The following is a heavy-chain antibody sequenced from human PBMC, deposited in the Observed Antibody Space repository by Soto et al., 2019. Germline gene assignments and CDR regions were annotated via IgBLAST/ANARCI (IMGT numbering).Heavy chain of an antibody. D-gene: IGHD6-19*01. CDR3: AREGRAVAATCSFES. CDR1: GDSVSSNSAA. J-gene: IGHJ4*02. V-gene: IGHV6-1*01. CDR2: TYYRSKWYN. Sequence: SQTLSLTCGISGDSVSSNSAAWNWIRQSPSRGLEWLGSTYYRSKWYNDYAVSVKSRITINPDTSKNQFSLQLNSVTPEDTAVYYCAREGRAVAATCSFESWGQVTLLTVSS.